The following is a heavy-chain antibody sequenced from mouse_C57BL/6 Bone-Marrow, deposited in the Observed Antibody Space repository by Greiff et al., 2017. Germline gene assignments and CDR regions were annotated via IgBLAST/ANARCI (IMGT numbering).Heavy chain of an antibody. CDR3: ARRYYYGSSSAWFAY. Sequence: QVQLQQSGAELVKPGASVKMSCKASGYTFTSYWITWVKQRPGQGLEWIGDIYPGSGSTNYNEKFKSKATLTVDTSSSTAYMQLSSLTSEDSAVYYCARRYYYGSSSAWFAYWGQGTLVTVSA. D-gene: IGHD1-1*01. J-gene: IGHJ3*01. CDR2: IYPGSGST. CDR1: GYTFTSYW. V-gene: IGHV1-55*01.